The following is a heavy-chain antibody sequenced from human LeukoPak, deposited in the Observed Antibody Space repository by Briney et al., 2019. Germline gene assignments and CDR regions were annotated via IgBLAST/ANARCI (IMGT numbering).Heavy chain of an antibody. J-gene: IGHJ4*02. CDR1: GASVSSGGNY. CDR2: FYYSGTT. Sequence: SETLSLTCTVSGASVSSGGNYWSWIRQSPGKGLEWIGSFYYSGTTDYNPSLKGRVTMSIDRSKNQVSLNLNSVTAADTAVYYCARDTRNTWFYYWGQGTLVTVSS. D-gene: IGHD1/OR15-1a*01. CDR3: ARDTRNTWFYY. V-gene: IGHV4-61*08.